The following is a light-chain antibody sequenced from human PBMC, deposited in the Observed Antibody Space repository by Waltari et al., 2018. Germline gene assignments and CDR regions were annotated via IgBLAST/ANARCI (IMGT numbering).Light chain of an antibody. V-gene: IGLV4-69*01. CDR1: SGHSRYA. CDR2: VNSDGSH. Sequence: QLVLTQSPSASASLGASVKLTCTLSSGHSRYAIAWHQQQPEKGPRYLMKVNSDGSHKKGDGIPDRFSGSSSGTERYLTISSLQSEDEADYYCQTWGTGIQVFGGETKLTVL. CDR3: QTWGTGIQV. J-gene: IGLJ2*01.